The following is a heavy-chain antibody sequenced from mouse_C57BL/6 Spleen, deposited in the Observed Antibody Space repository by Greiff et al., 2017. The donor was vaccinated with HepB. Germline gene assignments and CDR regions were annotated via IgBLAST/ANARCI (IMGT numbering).Heavy chain of an antibody. J-gene: IGHJ4*01. CDR2: INPGSGGT. CDR3: AREVYSNYADDAMDY. V-gene: IGHV1-54*01. Sequence: QVQLQQSGAELVRPGTSVKVSCKASGYAFTNYLIEWVKQRPGQGLEWIGVINPGSGGTNYNEKFKGKATLTADKSSSTDYMQHSSLTSEDSAVYFCAREVYSNYADDAMDYWGQGTSVTVSS. D-gene: IGHD2-5*01. CDR1: GYAFTNYL.